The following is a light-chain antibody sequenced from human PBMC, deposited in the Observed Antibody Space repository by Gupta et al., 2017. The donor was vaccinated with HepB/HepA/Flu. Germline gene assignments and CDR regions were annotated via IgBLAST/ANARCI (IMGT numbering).Light chain of an antibody. CDR3: QQYDSSTWT. Sequence: VLSQSPGTLSLSPGERATLSCRASQSVRDSQLAWYQHKPGQAPRLLIYGVSTRATGVPDRVSGSGSGTDFTLTISRLEPEDFAVYYCQQYDSSTWTFGPGTKVEIK. CDR1: QSVRDSQ. J-gene: IGKJ1*01. V-gene: IGKV3-20*01. CDR2: GVS.